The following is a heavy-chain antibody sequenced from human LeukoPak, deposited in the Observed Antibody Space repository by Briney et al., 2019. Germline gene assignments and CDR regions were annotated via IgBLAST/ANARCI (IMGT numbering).Heavy chain of an antibody. CDR2: INYSGTT. D-gene: IGHD2-15*01. CDR3: ARARSCTGGRCFRSFDY. J-gene: IGHJ4*02. CDR1: GGSFSGYY. V-gene: IGHV4-34*10. Sequence: SETLSLTCAVYGGSFSGYYWSWIRQPPGKGLEWIGYINYSGTTYYNPSLESRIAMSVDTSKSQFSLRLTSVTAADTAVYYCARARSCTGGRCFRSFDYWGQGTLVTVSS.